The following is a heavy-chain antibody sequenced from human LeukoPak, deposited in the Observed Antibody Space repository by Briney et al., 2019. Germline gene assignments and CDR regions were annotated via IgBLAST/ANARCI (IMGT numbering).Heavy chain of an antibody. J-gene: IGHJ4*02. CDR1: GGSTNNNNWWNW. CDR3: ASGTIAVAGIFDY. V-gene: IGHV4-4*02. D-gene: IGHD6-19*01. CDR2: IFHSGSS. Sequence: PSETLSLTCAVSGGSTNNNNWWNWWSWVRRPAGKGLEWIGEIFHSGSSNYNPSLKSRVTISVNKYKNQFSLKLSSVTAADTAVYYCASGTIAVAGIFDYWGQGILVTVSS.